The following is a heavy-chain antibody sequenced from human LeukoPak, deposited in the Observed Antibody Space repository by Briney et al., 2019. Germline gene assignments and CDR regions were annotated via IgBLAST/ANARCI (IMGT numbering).Heavy chain of an antibody. CDR1: GYTFTGYY. Sequence: GASVKVSCKASGYTFTGYYMHWVRQAPGQGLEWMGWINPNSGGTNYAQKFQGRVTMTRDTSISTAYMELSRLRSDDTAVYYCARDADTAMVTDAYWGQGTLVPVSS. V-gene: IGHV1-2*02. J-gene: IGHJ4*02. CDR3: ARDADTAMVTDAY. D-gene: IGHD5-18*01. CDR2: INPNSGGT.